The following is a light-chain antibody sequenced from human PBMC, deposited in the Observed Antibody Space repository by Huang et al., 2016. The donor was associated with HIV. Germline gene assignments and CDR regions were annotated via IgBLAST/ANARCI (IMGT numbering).Light chain of an antibody. Sequence: EIVLTQSPATLSLSPGERATLSCRASQRVSSYLAWYQQKPGQAPRLLIYDASNRATGIPARFSGRGSGTDFTLTISILEPEDFAVYYCQQRSNWPRMYTFGQGTKLEIK. CDR1: QRVSSY. CDR2: DAS. V-gene: IGKV3-11*01. J-gene: IGKJ2*01. CDR3: QQRSNWPRMYT.